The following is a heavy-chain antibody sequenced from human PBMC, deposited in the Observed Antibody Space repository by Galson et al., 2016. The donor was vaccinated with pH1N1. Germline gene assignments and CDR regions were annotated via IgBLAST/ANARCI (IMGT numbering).Heavy chain of an antibody. V-gene: IGHV3-7*01. CDR1: GFTFTDFW. CDR3: ARVGAYGDYAPLNNWFNP. CDR2: IKQDGSDQ. J-gene: IGHJ5*02. Sequence: SLRLSCAASGFTFTDFWMTWVRQPPGRGLKWVANIKQDGSDQNYVDSVKGRFTIFRDNAKNSLYLQMNSLRVEDTAVYYCARVGAYGDYAPLNNWFNPWGQGTQVTVSS. D-gene: IGHD4-17*01.